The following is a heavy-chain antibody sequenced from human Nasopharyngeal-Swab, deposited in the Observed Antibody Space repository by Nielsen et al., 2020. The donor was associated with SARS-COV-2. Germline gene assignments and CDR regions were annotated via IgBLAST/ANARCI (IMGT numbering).Heavy chain of an antibody. D-gene: IGHD3-22*01. J-gene: IGHJ4*02. Sequence: GGSLRLSCAASGFTFSTYAMYWVRQPPAKGLEWVSILSGSGGSTYYADSVKGRFTLSRDNSKNTLYLQMNSLRAEDTAVYYCAKRDDYYESSGLGDWGQGTLLTVSS. CDR3: AKRDDYYESSGLGD. CDR2: LSGSGGST. CDR1: GFTFSTYA. V-gene: IGHV3-23*01.